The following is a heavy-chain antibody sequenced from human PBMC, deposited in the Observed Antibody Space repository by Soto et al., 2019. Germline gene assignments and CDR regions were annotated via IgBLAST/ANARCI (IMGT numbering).Heavy chain of an antibody. V-gene: IGHV1-2*02. CDR1: GYIFTAYS. J-gene: IGHJ4*02. CDR2: FNPNSGDT. CDR3: ARGASAVISLDY. D-gene: IGHD6-19*01. Sequence: ASVKVSCKASGYIFTAYSMHWVRQAPGQGLEWVGWFNPNSGDTIYAQKFQGRVTLTGDTSISTAYMELYSLTSDDTAVYYCARGASAVISLDYWGQGTLVTVSS.